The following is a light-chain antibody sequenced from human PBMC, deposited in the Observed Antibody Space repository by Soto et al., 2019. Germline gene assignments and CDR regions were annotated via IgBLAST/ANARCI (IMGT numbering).Light chain of an antibody. V-gene: IGKV3-15*01. CDR3: QQYNNWPPWT. CDR2: GAS. CDR1: HSVSSS. Sequence: EIVMTQSPVTLSVSPGERATLSCRASHSVSSSLAWFQQKPGQAPRLLVYGASTRATGIPARFSGSGSGTEFTITISSLQSEDFAIYYCQQYNNWPPWTFGQGTKVEIK. J-gene: IGKJ1*01.